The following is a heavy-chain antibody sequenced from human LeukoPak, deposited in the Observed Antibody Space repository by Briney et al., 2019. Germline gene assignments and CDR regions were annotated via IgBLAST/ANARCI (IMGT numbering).Heavy chain of an antibody. D-gene: IGHD6-13*01. CDR3: ARRTPPYSSSWTQYNY. V-gene: IGHV4-34*01. CDR2: INHSGST. Sequence: SETLSLTCAVYGGSSSGYYWSWIRQPPGKGLEWIGEINHSGSTNYNPSLKSRVTISVDTSKNQFSLKLSSVTAADTAVYYCARRTPPYSSSWTQYNYWGQGTLVTVSS. CDR1: GGSSSGYY. J-gene: IGHJ4*02.